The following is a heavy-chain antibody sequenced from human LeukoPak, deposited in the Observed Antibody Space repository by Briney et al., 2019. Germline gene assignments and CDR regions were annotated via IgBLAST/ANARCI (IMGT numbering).Heavy chain of an antibody. D-gene: IGHD6-19*01. V-gene: IGHV1-18*01. CDR2: ISTHNGNT. Sequence: ASVKVSCKASGYTFTNFGFSWVRQAPGQGLEWMGWISTHNGNTYYAQKFQGRVAMTTDTSTSTAYLELRSLRSDDTAVYYCARSDSPYSSGWCCVDPWGQGTLVTVSS. J-gene: IGHJ5*02. CDR1: GYTFTNFG. CDR3: ARSDSPYSSGWCCVDP.